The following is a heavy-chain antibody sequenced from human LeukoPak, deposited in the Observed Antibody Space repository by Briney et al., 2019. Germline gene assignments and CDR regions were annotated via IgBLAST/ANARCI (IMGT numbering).Heavy chain of an antibody. Sequence: GGSPRLSCAASGFTFSDYYMSWIRQAPGKGLEWVSYIRSSGSTIYYADSVKGRFTISRDNAKNSLYLQMNSLRAEDTAVYCCARGWGSGSYYEYYFDYWGQGTLVTVSS. CDR1: GFTFSDYY. CDR3: ARGWGSGSYYEYYFDY. V-gene: IGHV3-11*01. CDR2: IRSSGSTI. J-gene: IGHJ4*02. D-gene: IGHD3-10*01.